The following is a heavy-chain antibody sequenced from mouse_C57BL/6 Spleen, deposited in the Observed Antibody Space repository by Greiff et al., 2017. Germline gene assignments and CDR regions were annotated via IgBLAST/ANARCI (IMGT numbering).Heavy chain of an antibody. CDR2: ISSGSSTI. Sequence: EVMLVESGGGLVKPGGSLKLSCAASGFTFSDYGMHWVRQAPEKGLEWVAYISSGSSTIYYADTVKGRFTISRDNAKNTLFLQMTSLRSEDTAMYYCARPPAVYYYGSEGFACWGQGTLVTVSA. CDR3: ARPPAVYYYGSEGFAC. CDR1: GFTFSDYG. V-gene: IGHV5-17*01. J-gene: IGHJ3*01. D-gene: IGHD1-1*01.